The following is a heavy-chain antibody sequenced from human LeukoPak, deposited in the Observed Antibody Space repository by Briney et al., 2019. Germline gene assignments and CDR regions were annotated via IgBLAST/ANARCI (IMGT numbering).Heavy chain of an antibody. D-gene: IGHD1-26*01. CDR2: IGTAGDT. J-gene: IGHJ3*02. Sequence: GGSLRLSCAASGFTFSSYDMHWVRQATGKGLEWVSAIGTAGDTYYPGSVKGRFTISRESAKNSLYLQMNSLRAGDTAVYYCARGTLVGATREYDAFDIWGQGTMVTVSS. CDR3: ARGTLVGATREYDAFDI. CDR1: GFTFSSYD. V-gene: IGHV3-13*01.